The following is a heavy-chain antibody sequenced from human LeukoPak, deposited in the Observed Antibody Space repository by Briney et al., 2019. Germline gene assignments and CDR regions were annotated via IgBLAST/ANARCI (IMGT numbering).Heavy chain of an antibody. J-gene: IGHJ4*02. CDR3: ARGVGATFANFDY. V-gene: IGHV1-69*05. CDR2: IIPIFGTA. D-gene: IGHD1-26*01. CDR1: LGILSRYA. Sequence: SVPVSRLPCLGILSRYAISRLRLAPGPPMEWMGGIIPIFGTANYAQKFQGRVTITTDESTSTAYMELSSLRSEDTAVYYCARGVGATFANFDYWGQGTLVTVSS.